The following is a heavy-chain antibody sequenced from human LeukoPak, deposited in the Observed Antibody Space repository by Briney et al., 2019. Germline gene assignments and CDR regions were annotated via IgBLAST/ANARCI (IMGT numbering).Heavy chain of an antibody. J-gene: IGHJ1*01. CDR1: LFTFSRCE. CDR2: ISISGSTI. V-gene: IGHV3-48*03. D-gene: IGHD2-15*01. CDR3: VREWHGRGLFRL. Sequence: GGALRLSCVPSLFTFSRCEMNGVRQAPGKGLEWLSYISISGSTIYYADSVRGRFRISRGNAKNSLFLQMNSLRADDTAVYYCVREWHGRGLFRLWGQGPLVTVSS.